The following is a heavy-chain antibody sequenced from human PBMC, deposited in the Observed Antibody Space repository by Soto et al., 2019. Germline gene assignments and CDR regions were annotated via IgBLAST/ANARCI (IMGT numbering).Heavy chain of an antibody. CDR2: ISGSGGST. CDR3: AKDQYDIGYCSSTSCYVAY. Sequence: GGSLRLSCAASGFTFSSYAMSWVRQAPGKGLEWVSTISGSGGSTYYAESVKGRFTISRDNSKNTMYLQMSSLRAEDTAVYYCAKDQYDIGYCSSTSCYVAYWGQGTLVTVSS. CDR1: GFTFSSYA. V-gene: IGHV3-23*01. D-gene: IGHD2-2*01. J-gene: IGHJ4*02.